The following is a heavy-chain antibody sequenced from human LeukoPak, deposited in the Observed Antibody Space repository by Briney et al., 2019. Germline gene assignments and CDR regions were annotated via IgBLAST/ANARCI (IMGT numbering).Heavy chain of an antibody. CDR2: SGTSGDT. Sequence: GGSLRLSCAASGFTFSSYAMSWVRPAPGKGLEWVSLSGTSGDTYYAHSERARFTISRDNSKNTLYLQMNSLRVEDTAICYCAKGRPEDVWGKGTTVTVSS. CDR3: AKGRPEDV. CDR1: GFTFSSYA. V-gene: IGHV3-23*01. J-gene: IGHJ6*04.